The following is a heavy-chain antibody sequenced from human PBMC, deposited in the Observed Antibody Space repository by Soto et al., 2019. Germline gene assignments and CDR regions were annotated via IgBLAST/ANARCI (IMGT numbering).Heavy chain of an antibody. CDR2: IIPIFGTA. Sequence: GASVKVSCKASGGTFSSYAISWVRQAPGQGLEWMGGIIPIFGTANYAQKFQGRVTITADESTSTAYMELSSLRSEDTAVYYCARVNTMVRGVTIPERHFDYWGQGTLVTVS. V-gene: IGHV1-69*13. J-gene: IGHJ4*02. D-gene: IGHD3-10*01. CDR3: ARVNTMVRGVTIPERHFDY. CDR1: GGTFSSYA.